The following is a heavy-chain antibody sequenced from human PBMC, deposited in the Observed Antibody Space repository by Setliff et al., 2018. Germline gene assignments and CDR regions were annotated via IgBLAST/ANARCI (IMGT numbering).Heavy chain of an antibody. CDR1: GGTFRSYG. J-gene: IGHJ3*02. CDR3: ARDLDYQYYYDSSGRDAFDI. Sequence: SVKVSCKASGGTFRSYGISWVRQAPGQGLEWMGGTIPMFGTTNYAQKFQGRVTIITDESTSTAYMELRSLRSDDTAVYYCARDLDYQYYYDSSGRDAFDIWGQGTMVTVSS. V-gene: IGHV1-69*05. D-gene: IGHD3-22*01. CDR2: TIPMFGTT.